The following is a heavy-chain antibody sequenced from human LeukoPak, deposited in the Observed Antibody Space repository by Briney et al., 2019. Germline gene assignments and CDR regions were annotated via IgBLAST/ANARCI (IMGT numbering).Heavy chain of an antibody. CDR3: ARESVPAVAARRGLNY. V-gene: IGHV4-38-2*02. J-gene: IGHJ4*02. CDR1: GYAINIDYS. D-gene: IGHD6-6*01. Sequence: ESSETLSLTCFVSGYAINIDYSWGWIRQSPGKGLEWIGVISPNGITYYNPSLRGRVTISEDTSRNQLSLKLRSMTATDTAMYYCARESVPAVAARRGLNYWGQGTLVAVSS. CDR2: ISPNGIT.